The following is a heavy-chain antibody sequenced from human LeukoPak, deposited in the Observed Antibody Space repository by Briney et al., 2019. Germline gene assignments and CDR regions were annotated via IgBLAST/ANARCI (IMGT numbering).Heavy chain of an antibody. V-gene: IGHV4-59*12. D-gene: IGHD5-18*01. CDR1: GGSISSYY. J-gene: IGHJ5*02. CDR2: IYNSGST. CDR3: ANMGYSYAPGLFDP. Sequence: SETLSLTCTVSGGSISSYYWSWIRQPPGKGLEWIGYIYNSGSTNYNPSLKSRVSMSVDTSKNQFSLKLSSVTAADTAVYYCANMGYSYAPGLFDPWGQGTLVTVSS.